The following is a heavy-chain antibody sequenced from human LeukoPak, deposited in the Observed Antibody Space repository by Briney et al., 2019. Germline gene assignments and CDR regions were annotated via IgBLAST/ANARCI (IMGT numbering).Heavy chain of an antibody. V-gene: IGHV4-61*02. J-gene: IGHJ4*02. CDR3: AREPPGY. CDR1: GGSVTSGNYY. Sequence: SETLSLTCTVSGGSVTSGNYYWNWIRQPAGKGLEWIGRIYTNGGASYNPSLKSRVTISIDASKNQFSLKLSSVTAADTAVYYCAREPPGYWGQGILVTVPS. CDR2: IYTNGGA.